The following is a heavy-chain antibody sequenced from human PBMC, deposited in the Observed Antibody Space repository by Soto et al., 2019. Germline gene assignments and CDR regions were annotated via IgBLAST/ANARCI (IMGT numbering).Heavy chain of an antibody. CDR3: AKDIAARNYYYYGMDV. J-gene: IGHJ6*02. CDR1: GFTFSSYG. V-gene: IGHV3-30*18. Sequence: GRSLRLSCAASGFTFSSYGMHWVRQAPGKGLEWVAVISYDGSNKYYADSVKGRFTISRDNSKNTLYLQMNSLRAEDTAVYYCAKDIAARNYYYYGMDVWGQGTTVTVSS. D-gene: IGHD6-6*01. CDR2: ISYDGSNK.